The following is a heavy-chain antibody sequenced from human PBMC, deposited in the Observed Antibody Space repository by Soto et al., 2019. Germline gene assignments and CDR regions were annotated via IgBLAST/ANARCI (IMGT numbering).Heavy chain of an antibody. J-gene: IGHJ6*02. D-gene: IGHD1-1*01. Sequence: QVQVQQWGAGLLKFSETLSLTCAVNGGSFSGWHWNWIRQPPGKGLEWIAEASHTGGTNYNPSLESRVTISVDRSRNQLSLKLTSVSAADTAVYYCARSRNLDVWGPGTTVIVSS. CDR1: GGSFSGWH. CDR2: ASHTGGT. CDR3: ARSRNLDV. V-gene: IGHV4-34*01.